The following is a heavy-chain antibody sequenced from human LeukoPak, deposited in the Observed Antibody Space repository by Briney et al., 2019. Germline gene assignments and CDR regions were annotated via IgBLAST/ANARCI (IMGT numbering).Heavy chain of an antibody. Sequence: GGSRRLSCAASGFTFSSYSMNWVRQAPGKGLEWVSYISSSSSTIYYADSVKGRFTISRDNAKNSLYLQMNSLRAEDTAVYYCARPILYYDFWSGPSFQHWGQGTLVTVSS. CDR3: ARPILYYDFWSGPSFQH. D-gene: IGHD3-3*01. V-gene: IGHV3-48*01. CDR1: GFTFSSYS. CDR2: ISSSSSTI. J-gene: IGHJ1*01.